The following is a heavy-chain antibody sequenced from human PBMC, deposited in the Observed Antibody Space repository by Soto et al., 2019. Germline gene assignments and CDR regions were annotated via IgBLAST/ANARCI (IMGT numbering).Heavy chain of an antibody. CDR1: GGSISSYY. Sequence: SETLSLTCTVSGGSISSYYWSWIRQPPGKGLEWIGYIYYSGSTNYNPSLKSRVTISVDTSKNQFSLKLSSVTAADTAVYYCARVIYSSGWGPERYYYYYMDVWGKGTTVTVSS. CDR3: ARVIYSSGWGPERYYYYYMDV. V-gene: IGHV4-59*08. D-gene: IGHD6-19*01. J-gene: IGHJ6*03. CDR2: IYYSGST.